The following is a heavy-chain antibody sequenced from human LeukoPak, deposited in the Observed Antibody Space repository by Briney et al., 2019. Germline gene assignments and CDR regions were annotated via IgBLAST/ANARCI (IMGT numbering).Heavy chain of an antibody. CDR1: GYTFTSYG. Sequence: ASVKVSCKASGYTFTSYGISWVRQAPGQGLEWMGWISVYNGNTKNAQKLQGRVTMTTDTSTSTAYMELRSLRSDDTAVYYCARDLDAYYYDSSGYPGDAFDIWGQGTMVTVSS. J-gene: IGHJ3*02. D-gene: IGHD3-22*01. CDR2: ISVYNGNT. V-gene: IGHV1-18*01. CDR3: ARDLDAYYYDSSGYPGDAFDI.